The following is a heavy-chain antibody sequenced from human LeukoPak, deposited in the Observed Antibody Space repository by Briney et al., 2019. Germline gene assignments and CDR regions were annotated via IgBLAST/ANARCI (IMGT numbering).Heavy chain of an antibody. Sequence: GGSLRLSCAASGLTFHNYAMHWVRQAPGKGLEWVSLIKGNGDTTYNADSVKGRFTISRDNSKNSLYLQINSLRTEDTALYYCAKDIGSGWSFDYCSQGTLVTVSS. CDR3: AKDIGSGWSFDY. CDR1: GLTFHNYA. D-gene: IGHD6-19*01. CDR2: IKGNGDTT. J-gene: IGHJ4*02. V-gene: IGHV3-43*02.